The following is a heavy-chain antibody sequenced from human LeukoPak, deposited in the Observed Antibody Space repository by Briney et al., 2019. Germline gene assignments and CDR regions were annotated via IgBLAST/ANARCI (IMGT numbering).Heavy chain of an antibody. CDR1: GFMFSSNW. CDR3: AKEGRSLQTY. D-gene: IGHD5-24*01. V-gene: IGHV3-7*03. CDR2: IKEDGTET. Sequence: GGSLRLSCAASGFMFSSNWMSWVRLAPGKGLEWVANIKEDGTETYYVDSVKGRFTISRDNARNSLYLQMNSLRVEDTAVYYCAKEGRSLQTYWGQGTLVTVPS. J-gene: IGHJ4*02.